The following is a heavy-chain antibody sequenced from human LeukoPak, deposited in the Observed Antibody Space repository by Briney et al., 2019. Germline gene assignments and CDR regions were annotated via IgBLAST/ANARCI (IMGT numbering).Heavy chain of an antibody. D-gene: IGHD1-26*01. CDR2: NNPSGGRT. V-gene: IGHV1-46*01. CDR1: GYTFSNYY. J-gene: IGHJ4*02. Sequence: ASVKLSCKASGYTFSNYYIHWVRQAPGQGLEWMGVNNPSGGRTTYAQKFQGRVSMTRTTSTTTAYMDLSSLRSDDTDVYYCSRGLGGSYFGYWGQGTLVTVSS. CDR3: SRGLGGSYFGY.